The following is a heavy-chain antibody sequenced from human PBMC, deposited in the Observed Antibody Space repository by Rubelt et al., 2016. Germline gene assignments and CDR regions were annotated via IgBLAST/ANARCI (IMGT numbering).Heavy chain of an antibody. CDR1: GYSISSGYY. D-gene: IGHD3-22*01. CDR2: ISGSGGST. CDR3: AKGGIVVVTLLDY. V-gene: IGHV3-23*01. J-gene: IGHJ4*02. Sequence: VQLQESGPGLVKPSETLSLTCTVSGYSISSGYYWGWIRQPPGKGLEWVSAISGSGGSTYYADSVKGRFTISIDNSKNTLYLQMNSLRAEDTAVYYCAKGGIVVVTLLDYWGQGTLVTVSS.